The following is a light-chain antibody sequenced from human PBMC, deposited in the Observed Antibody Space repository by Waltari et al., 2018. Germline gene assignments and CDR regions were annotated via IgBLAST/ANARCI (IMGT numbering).Light chain of an antibody. J-gene: IGLJ3*02. CDR3: NSYSGSSSWV. Sequence: QSALTQPTSVSGSPGQSITISCTGTSRDVGFYNYVSCYQQYPGKFPQLLIYDVSDRPSGVSSRFSGSKSGNTASLTISGLQADDEADYYCNSYSGSSSWVFGGGTKLTVL. CDR2: DVS. V-gene: IGLV2-14*01. CDR1: SRDVGFYNY.